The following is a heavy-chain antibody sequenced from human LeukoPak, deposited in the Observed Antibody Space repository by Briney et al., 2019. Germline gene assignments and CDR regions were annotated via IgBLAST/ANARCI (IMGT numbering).Heavy chain of an antibody. J-gene: IGHJ3*02. CDR2: ISSSSSYI. CDR3: ARDLGATYYYDSSGYYQTTNDAFDI. V-gene: IGHV3-21*01. CDR1: GFTFSSYS. D-gene: IGHD3-22*01. Sequence: GGSLRLSCAVSGFTFSSYSMSWVRQAPGKGLEWVSSISSSSSYIYYADSVKGRFTISRDNAKNSLYLQMNSLRAEDTAVYYCARDLGATYYYDSSGYYQTTNDAFDIWGQGTMVTVSS.